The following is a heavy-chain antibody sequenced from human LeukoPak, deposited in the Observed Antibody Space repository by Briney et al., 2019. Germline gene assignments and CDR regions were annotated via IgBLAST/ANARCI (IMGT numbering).Heavy chain of an antibody. CDR3: ARFQLIEKNWFDP. J-gene: IGHJ5*02. CDR1: GYTFISHG. V-gene: IGHV1-18*01. D-gene: IGHD2-2*01. Sequence: GASVKVSCKASGYTFISHGISWVRQAPGQGLEWMGWINPYDGNTKYPQNLQGRITLTTVTSTNTAYMALRSLRSDDTAVYYCARFQLIEKNWFDPWGQGTLVTVSS. CDR2: INPYDGNT.